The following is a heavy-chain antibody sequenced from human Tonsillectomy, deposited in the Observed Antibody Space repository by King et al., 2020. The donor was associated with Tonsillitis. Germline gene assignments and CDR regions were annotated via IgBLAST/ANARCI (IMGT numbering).Heavy chain of an antibody. V-gene: IGHV3-30*18. CDR1: GFTFSSYG. D-gene: IGHD5-24*01. J-gene: IGHJ4*02. CDR2: ISYDGSNK. Sequence: QLVQSGGGVVQPGRSLRLSCAASGFTFSSYGMHWVRQAPGKGLEWVAVISYDGSNKYYADSVKGRFTISRDNSKNTLYLQMNSLRAEDTVVYYCAKAGGMATIFDYWGQGTLVTVSS. CDR3: AKAGGMATIFDY.